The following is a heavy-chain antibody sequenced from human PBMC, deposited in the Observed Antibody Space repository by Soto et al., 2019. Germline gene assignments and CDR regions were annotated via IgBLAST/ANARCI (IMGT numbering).Heavy chain of an antibody. CDR3: ARDRDYGGPAASYYYGMDV. J-gene: IGHJ6*02. CDR2: IWYDGSNK. CDR1: GFTFSSYA. D-gene: IGHD4-17*01. Sequence: GGSLRLSCAASGFTFSSYAMSWVRQAPGKGLEWVAVIWYDGSNKYYADSVKGRFTISRDNSKNTLYLQMNSLRAEDTAVYYCARDRDYGGPAASYYYGMDVWGQGTTVTVSS. V-gene: IGHV3-33*08.